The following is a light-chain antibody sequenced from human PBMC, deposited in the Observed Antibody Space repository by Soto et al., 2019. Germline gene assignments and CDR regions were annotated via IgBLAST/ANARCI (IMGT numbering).Light chain of an antibody. V-gene: IGKV1-8*01. CDR1: QGISSY. Sequence: AIRMTQSPSSFSASTGDRVTITCRASQGISSYLAWYQQKPGKAPKLLIYSASTLQSGLPSRFSGSGSGTDFTLTISCLQSEDFATYYCQQYYSYPPTFGPGTKVDIK. CDR2: SAS. J-gene: IGKJ3*01. CDR3: QQYYSYPPT.